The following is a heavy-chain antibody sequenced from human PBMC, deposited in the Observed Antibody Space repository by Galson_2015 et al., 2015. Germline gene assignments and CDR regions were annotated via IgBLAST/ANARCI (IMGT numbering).Heavy chain of an antibody. CDR1: GYTFTSYG. CDR3: AREGYCSGGSCYPHWFDP. V-gene: IGHV1-18*01. J-gene: IGHJ5*02. CDR2: NSAYNGNT. Sequence: SVKVSCKASGYTFTSYGISWVRQAPGQGLEWMGWNSAYNGNTNYAQKLQGRVTMTTDTSTSTAYMELRSLRSDDTAVYYCAREGYCSGGSCYPHWFDPWGQGTLVAVSS. D-gene: IGHD2-15*01.